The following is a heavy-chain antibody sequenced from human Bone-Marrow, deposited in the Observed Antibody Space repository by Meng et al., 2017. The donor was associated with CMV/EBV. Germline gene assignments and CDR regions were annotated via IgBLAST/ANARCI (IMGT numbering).Heavy chain of an antibody. J-gene: IGHJ6*02. CDR2: IYYSGST. Sequence: GSLRLSCTVSGGSISSSSYYWGWIRQPPGKGLEWIGSIYYSGSTYYNPSLKSRVTISVDTSKNQFSLKLSSVTAADTAVYYCARDSAPTYYDFWSGYYIKASVGSYYYGMDVWGQGTTVTVSS. V-gene: IGHV4-39*07. D-gene: IGHD3-3*01. CDR3: ARDSAPTYYDFWSGYYIKASVGSYYYGMDV. CDR1: GGSISSSSYY.